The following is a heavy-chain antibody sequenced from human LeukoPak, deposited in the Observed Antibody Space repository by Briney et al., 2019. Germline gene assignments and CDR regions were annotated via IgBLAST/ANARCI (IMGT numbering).Heavy chain of an antibody. D-gene: IGHD5-24*01. CDR3: ARIPDMTTIKGLAY. V-gene: IGHV1-46*01. CDR1: GYTSTNYY. CDR2: INPGGDGS. Sequence: ASVKVSCKASGYTSTNYYMHWVRQAPGQGLEWMGIINPGGDGSTYAQRFQGRVIVTRDTSTSTVYMELSSLRSEDTAMYYCARIPDMTTIKGLAYWGQGTLVTVSS. J-gene: IGHJ4*02.